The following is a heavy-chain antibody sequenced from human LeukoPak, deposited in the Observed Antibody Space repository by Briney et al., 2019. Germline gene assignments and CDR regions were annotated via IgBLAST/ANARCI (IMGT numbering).Heavy chain of an antibody. CDR3: AKSGGSYGLSFDY. CDR2: ISYDGSNK. D-gene: IGHD1-26*01. CDR1: GFTFSSYG. V-gene: IGHV3-30*18. Sequence: PGRSLRLSCAASGFTFSSYGMHWVRQAPGKGLEWVAVISYDGSNKYYADSVKGRFTISRHNSENTLYLQMNSLRAEDTAVYYCAKSGGSYGLSFDYWGQGTLVTVSS. J-gene: IGHJ4*02.